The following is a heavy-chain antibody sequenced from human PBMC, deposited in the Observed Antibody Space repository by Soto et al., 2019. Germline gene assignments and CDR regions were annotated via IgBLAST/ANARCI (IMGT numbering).Heavy chain of an antibody. J-gene: IGHJ4*02. CDR3: ARALTDDLPISSFDS. CDR2: IFWNDER. D-gene: IGHD1-1*01. V-gene: IGHV2-26*01. CDR1: GFSLSKARMG. Sequence: QVTLKESGPVLVKPTETLTLTCTVSGFSLSKARMGVSWIRQPPGKALEWLAHIFWNDERTYNTSLTSRLTISPHTSKTQVVLTITNVHPVDTGTYFCARALTDDLPISSFDSWRQGTLVTVSS.